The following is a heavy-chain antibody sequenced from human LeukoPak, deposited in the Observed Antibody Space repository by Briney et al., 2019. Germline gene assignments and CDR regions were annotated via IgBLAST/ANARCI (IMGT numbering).Heavy chain of an antibody. CDR2: IYYSGST. CDR1: GGSISSYY. CDR3: ARGEYDSSGYYFYYFDY. V-gene: IGHV4-59*12. J-gene: IGHJ4*02. D-gene: IGHD3-22*01. Sequence: PSETLSLTCTVSGGSISSYYWSWIRQPPGKGLEWIGYIYYSGSTYYNPSLKSRVTISVDTSKNQFSLKLSSVTAADTAVYYCARGEYDSSGYYFYYFDYWGQGTLVTVSS.